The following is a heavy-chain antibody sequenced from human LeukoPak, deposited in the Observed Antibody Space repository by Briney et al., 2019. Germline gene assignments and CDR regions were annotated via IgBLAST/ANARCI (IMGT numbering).Heavy chain of an antibody. J-gene: IGHJ4*02. V-gene: IGHV3-30*02. Sequence: PGGSLRLSCAASGLTFSTFGMHWVRQAPGKGLEWVAFIRFDGSKEYYADSVKGRFTISRDNSKNTLYLQMNGLRAEDTAVYYCAKSDQRLPDYWGQGTLVTVSS. CDR2: IRFDGSKE. D-gene: IGHD2-2*01. CDR1: GLTFSTFG. CDR3: AKSDQRLPDY.